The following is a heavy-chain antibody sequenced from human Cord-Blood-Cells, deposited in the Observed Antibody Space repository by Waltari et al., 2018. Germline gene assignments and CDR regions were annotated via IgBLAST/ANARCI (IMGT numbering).Heavy chain of an antibody. J-gene: IGHJ1*01. Sequence: QVQLVQSGAEVKKPGSSVKVSCKASGGTFSSYAISWVRQAPGQGLEWMGRIIPILGIANYAQKFQGRVTITADKSTSTAYMELSSLRSEDTAVYYCARGDWNVSAEYFQHWGQGTLVTVSS. CDR2: IIPILGIA. D-gene: IGHD1-1*01. CDR1: GGTFSSYA. CDR3: ARGDWNVSAEYFQH. V-gene: IGHV1-69*09.